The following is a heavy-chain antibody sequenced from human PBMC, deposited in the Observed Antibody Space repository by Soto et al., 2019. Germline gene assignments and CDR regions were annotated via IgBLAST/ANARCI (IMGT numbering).Heavy chain of an antibody. Sequence: EVQLVESGGGLVQPGRSVRLSCAASGFTFDDYGMHWVRQAPGKGLEWVSGISWNSGSIGYADSVKGRFIISRDNAKNSLYLLMKNLRPEDTALYFCAKVSTTHTCGRLDPWCQGSLCTVSS. D-gene: IGHD1-1*01. J-gene: IGHJ5*02. CDR1: GFTFDDYG. CDR2: ISWNSGSI. CDR3: AKVSTTHTCGRLDP. V-gene: IGHV3-9*01.